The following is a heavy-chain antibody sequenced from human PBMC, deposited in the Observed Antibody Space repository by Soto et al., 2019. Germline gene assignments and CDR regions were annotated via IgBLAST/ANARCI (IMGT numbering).Heavy chain of an antibody. J-gene: IGHJ5*02. Sequence: AGGSLRLSCAASGFSFNKYGMHWVRQAPGKGLEWVAYVSSDGSNQYYADSVKGRFTISRDNSKSTLFQQLDNLRVDDTAVYYCAKDRVIQLLPIWPDPWGQGTLVTVSS. V-gene: IGHV3-30*18. CDR2: VSSDGSNQ. D-gene: IGHD2-2*01. CDR1: GFSFNKYG. CDR3: AKDRVIQLLPIWPDP.